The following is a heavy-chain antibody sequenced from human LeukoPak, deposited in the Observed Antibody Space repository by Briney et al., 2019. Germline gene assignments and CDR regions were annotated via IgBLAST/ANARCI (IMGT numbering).Heavy chain of an antibody. CDR3: VRGMGYCGSTSCPYFDY. D-gene: IGHD2-2*01. V-gene: IGHV3-13*04. J-gene: IGHJ4*02. Sequence: PGGSLRLSCAASGFTFGSYDIYWVRHTTGKGLEWVSAIGTAGDTYYPGSVKGRFTISRENAKNSLYLQMNSLRAGDTAVYYCVRGMGYCGSTSCPYFDYWGQGTLVTVSS. CDR2: IGTAGDT. CDR1: GFTFGSYD.